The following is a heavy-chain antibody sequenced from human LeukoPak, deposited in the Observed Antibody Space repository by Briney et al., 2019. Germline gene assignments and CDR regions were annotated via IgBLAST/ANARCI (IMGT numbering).Heavy chain of an antibody. CDR2: IGGTGDKT. CDR1: RLTFSSYA. CDR3: AKDHLFDY. Sequence: SGGSLRLSCAASRLTFSSYAMSWVRQAPGRGLEWVSTIGGTGDKTYYADSVKGRFTISRDSSMDTLYLQMNSLRAEDTAVYYCAKDHLFDYWGQGTLVTVSS. V-gene: IGHV3-23*01. J-gene: IGHJ4*02.